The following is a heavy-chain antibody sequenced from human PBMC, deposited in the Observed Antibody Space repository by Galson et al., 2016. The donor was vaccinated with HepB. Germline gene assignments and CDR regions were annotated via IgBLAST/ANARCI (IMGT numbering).Heavy chain of an antibody. Sequence: SETLSLTCTVSGGSISSSSYYWGWIRQPPGKGLEWIGSIYYSGSTYYNSSLKSRVTISVDTSKNQFSLKLSSVTAADTAVYYCARQEVYYYDSMPYYFDYWGQGTLVTVSS. CDR3: ARQEVYYYDSMPYYFDY. J-gene: IGHJ4*02. CDR1: GGSISSSSYY. D-gene: IGHD3-22*01. CDR2: IYYSGST. V-gene: IGHV4-39*01.